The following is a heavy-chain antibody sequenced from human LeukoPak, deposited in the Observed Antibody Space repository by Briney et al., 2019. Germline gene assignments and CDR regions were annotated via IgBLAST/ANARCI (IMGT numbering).Heavy chain of an antibody. CDR3: ASLRDDYGGNSEGYFDY. V-gene: IGHV4-39*07. CDR1: GGSISSSSYY. D-gene: IGHD4-23*01. Sequence: SETLSLTCTVSGGSISSSSYYWGWIRQPPGKGLEWIGSIYYSGSTYYNPSLKSRVTISVDTSKNQFSLKLSSVTAADTAVYYCASLRDDYGGNSEGYFDYWGQGTLVTVSS. CDR2: IYYSGST. J-gene: IGHJ4*02.